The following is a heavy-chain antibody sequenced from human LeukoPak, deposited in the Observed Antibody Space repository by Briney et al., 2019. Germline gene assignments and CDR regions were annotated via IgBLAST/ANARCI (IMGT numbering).Heavy chain of an antibody. J-gene: IGHJ4*02. CDR1: GYTFTSYV. Sequence: ASVKVSCKASGYTFTSYVINWVRQATGQGLEWMGWMNPNSGNTGYAQKFQSRDTMTRNTSISTAYMELSSLRSEDTAVYYCARVSPHGSGFDYWGQGTLVTVSS. V-gene: IGHV1-8*01. CDR2: MNPNSGNT. CDR3: ARVSPHGSGFDY. D-gene: IGHD3-10*01.